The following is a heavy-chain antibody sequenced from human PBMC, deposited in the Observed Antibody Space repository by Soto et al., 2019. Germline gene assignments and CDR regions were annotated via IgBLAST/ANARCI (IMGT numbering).Heavy chain of an antibody. CDR3: ARDGRSHRSHTYYYYGMDV. CDR2: ISSSSSYI. D-gene: IGHD2-15*01. Sequence: EVQLVESGGGLVKPGGSLRLSCAASGFTFSSYSMNWVRQAPGKGLEWVSSISSSSSYIYYADSVKGRFTISRDNAKNSLYLQMNSLRAEDTAVYYCARDGRSHRSHTYYYYGMDVWGQGTTVTVSS. V-gene: IGHV3-21*01. J-gene: IGHJ6*02. CDR1: GFTFSSYS.